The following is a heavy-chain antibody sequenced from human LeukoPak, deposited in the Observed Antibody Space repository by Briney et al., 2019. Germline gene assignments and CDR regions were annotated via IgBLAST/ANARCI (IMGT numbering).Heavy chain of an antibody. V-gene: IGHV4-34*01. CDR3: ARGLMQGVISR. CDR1: GGSFSGYF. CDR2: IKHSGRT. J-gene: IGHJ4*02. Sequence: PLETPSLTCAVYGGSFSGYFWSWIRQPPGTRVEWIWEIKHSGRTNYNPSLKSRVTISVDPSKNQFSLKLSSVTAADTAVYYCARGLMQGVISRWGQGTKVTDSS. D-gene: IGHD3-10*01.